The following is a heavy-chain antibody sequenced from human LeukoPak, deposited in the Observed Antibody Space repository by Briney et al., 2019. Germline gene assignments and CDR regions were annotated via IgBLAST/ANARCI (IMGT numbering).Heavy chain of an antibody. CDR2: MYYRSKYYN. V-gene: IGHV6-1*01. Sequence: SQTLSLTCAISGDSVSSNTATWNWFRQSPSRGLEWLGRMYYRSKYYNDYAVSVKSRITISPDTSKNQFSLQLNSVTPEDTAAYYCVKGGYAYYYYMDVWGKGTTVTVSS. CDR3: VKGGYAYYYYMDV. J-gene: IGHJ6*03. D-gene: IGHD2-15*01. CDR1: GDSVSSNTAT.